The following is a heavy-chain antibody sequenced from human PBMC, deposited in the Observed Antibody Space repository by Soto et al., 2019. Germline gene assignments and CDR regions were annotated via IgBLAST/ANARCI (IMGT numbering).Heavy chain of an antibody. CDR1: GGTFISYV. J-gene: IGHJ6*02. CDR3: ARWPTVSRPTYGMDV. V-gene: IGHV1-69*01. D-gene: IGHD4-4*01. CDR2: IIPMFNIT. Sequence: QVLLVQSGAQVKNPVSSVKVSCKASGGTFISYVHNWVRQAPGQGLEWMGGIIPMFNITNFAQKFQGRITITADESTTTAYMELSSLRSEDTAVYYCARWPTVSRPTYGMDVWGQGTTVTVSS.